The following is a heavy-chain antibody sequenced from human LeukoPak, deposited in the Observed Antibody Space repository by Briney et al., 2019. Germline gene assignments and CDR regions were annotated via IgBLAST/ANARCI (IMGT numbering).Heavy chain of an antibody. CDR3: AREWGHYYDSSGYYRY. Sequence: SGGSTSYAQKFQGRVTMTRDTSTSTVYMELSSLRSEDTAVYYCAREWGHYYDSSGYYRYWGQGTLVTVSS. J-gene: IGHJ4*02. D-gene: IGHD3-22*01. CDR2: SGGST. V-gene: IGHV1-46*01.